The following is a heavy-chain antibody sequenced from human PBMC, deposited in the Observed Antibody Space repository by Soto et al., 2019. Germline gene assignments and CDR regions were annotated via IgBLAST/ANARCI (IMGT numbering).Heavy chain of an antibody. CDR2: ISYDGSNK. CDR3: AKAINTVTTYDY. CDR1: GFTFSSYG. V-gene: IGHV3-30*18. D-gene: IGHD4-17*01. J-gene: IGHJ4*02. Sequence: QVQLVESGGGVVQPGRSLRLSCAASGFTFSSYGMHWGRQAPGKGLEWVAVISYDGSNKYYADSVKGRFTISRDNSKNTLYLQLNSLRAKDTAVYYWAKAINTVTTYDYWGQGTLVTVSS.